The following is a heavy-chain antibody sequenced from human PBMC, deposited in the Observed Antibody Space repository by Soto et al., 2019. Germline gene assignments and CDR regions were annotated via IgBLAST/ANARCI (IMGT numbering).Heavy chain of an antibody. Sequence: QLQLQESGPGLVKPSETLSLTCTVSGGSISSSSYYWGWIRQPPGKGLEWIGSIYYSGSTYYNPSLKSRVTISVDTSKNQFSLKLSSVTAADTAVYYCARLRPGTGSRFDIWGQGTMVTVSS. CDR1: GGSISSSSYY. CDR2: IYYSGST. J-gene: IGHJ3*02. D-gene: IGHD1-1*01. CDR3: ARLRPGTGSRFDI. V-gene: IGHV4-39*01.